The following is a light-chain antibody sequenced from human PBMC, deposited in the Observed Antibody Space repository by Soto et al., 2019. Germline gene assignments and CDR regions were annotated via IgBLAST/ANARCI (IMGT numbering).Light chain of an antibody. V-gene: IGLV2-14*01. Sequence: QSVLTQPASVSGSPGQSITISCTGTFSDVGRYNSVSWYQQRPGKAPKLMIFEVNNRPSGVSNRFSGSKSGNTASLAISGLQTEDEADYFCCSSAPESTYVFGTGTKVTVL. CDR1: FSDVGRYNS. CDR3: CSSAPESTYV. J-gene: IGLJ1*01. CDR2: EVN.